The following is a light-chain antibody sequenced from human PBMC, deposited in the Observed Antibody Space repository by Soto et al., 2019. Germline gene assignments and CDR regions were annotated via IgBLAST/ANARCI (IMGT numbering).Light chain of an antibody. CDR2: EVS. V-gene: IGLV2-14*01. CDR3: SSYTSRSTLEV. J-gene: IGLJ1*01. Sequence: QSVLTQPASVSGSPGQSITISCTGTSSDVGGYNYVSWYQQHPGKAPKLMIYEVSNRPSGVSNRLSGSKSGNTASLTISGLQAEDEADYYCSSYTSRSTLEVFGTGTKVTVL. CDR1: SSDVGGYNY.